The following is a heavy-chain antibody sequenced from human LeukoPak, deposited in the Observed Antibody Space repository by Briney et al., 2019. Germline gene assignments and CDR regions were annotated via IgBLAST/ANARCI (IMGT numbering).Heavy chain of an antibody. CDR3: ARPYYYDSRIDP. CDR2: MYYSGST. V-gene: IGHV4-30-4*08. J-gene: IGHJ5*02. Sequence: SWVRQPPGKGLEWIAYMYYSGSTYYNPSLKSRPTMSADTSKNQLSLKLSSVTAADTAVYYCARPYYYDSRIDPWGQGILVTVSS. D-gene: IGHD3-22*01.